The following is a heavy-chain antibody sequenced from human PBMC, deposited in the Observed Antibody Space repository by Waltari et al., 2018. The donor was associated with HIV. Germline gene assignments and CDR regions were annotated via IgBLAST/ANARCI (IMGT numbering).Heavy chain of an antibody. CDR3: ARDDYGMDV. CDR2: ISSSSSTI. CDR1: GFPFSNYS. Sequence: EVQLVESGGGLVQPGGSLRLSCEAFGFPFSNYSTNWVRQAPGKGLEWVSYISSSSSTIYYADSVKGRFTISRDNAKNSLYLQMNSLRAEDTAVYYCARDDYGMDVWGQGTTVTVSS. V-gene: IGHV3-48*04. J-gene: IGHJ6*02.